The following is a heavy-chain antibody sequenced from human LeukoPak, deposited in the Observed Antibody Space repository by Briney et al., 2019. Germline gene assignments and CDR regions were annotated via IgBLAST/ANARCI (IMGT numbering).Heavy chain of an antibody. J-gene: IGHJ3*02. CDR1: GFTFSSYA. V-gene: IGHV3-30*04. D-gene: IGHD3-22*01. CDR3: ASFGTMIVVVKADI. CDR2: ISYDGSNK. Sequence: GRSLRLSCAASGFTFSSYAMHWVRQAPGKGLEWVAVISYDGSNKYYADSVKGRFTISRDNSKNTLYLQMNSLRAEDTAVYYCASFGTMIVVVKADIWGQGTMVTVSS.